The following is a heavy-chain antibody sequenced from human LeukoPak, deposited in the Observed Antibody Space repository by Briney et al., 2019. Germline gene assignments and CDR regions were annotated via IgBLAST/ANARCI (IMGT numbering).Heavy chain of an antibody. CDR3: ARRYCSSTSCYAFDY. V-gene: IGHV4-34*01. J-gene: IGHJ4*02. Sequence: SETLSLTCAVYGGSFSGYYWSWIRQPPGKGLEWIGEINHSGSTNYNPSLKSRVTISVDTSKNQFSLKLSSVTAADAAVYYCARRYCSSTSCYAFDYWGQGTLVTVSS. D-gene: IGHD2-2*01. CDR2: INHSGST. CDR1: GGSFSGYY.